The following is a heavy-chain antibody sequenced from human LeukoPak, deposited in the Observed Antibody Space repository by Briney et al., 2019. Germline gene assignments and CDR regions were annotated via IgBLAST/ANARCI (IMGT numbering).Heavy chain of an antibody. V-gene: IGHV3-7*03. Sequence: GGSLRLSCAASGFTFSTYWMTWVRQAPGKGLEWVANLKQDGSEKYYVDSVKGRFTISRDNAKNSLYLQMNSLRAEDTALYYCARLNCSSTSCYPFDYWGQGTLVTVSS. CDR2: LKQDGSEK. J-gene: IGHJ4*02. CDR1: GFTFSTYW. CDR3: ARLNCSSTSCYPFDY. D-gene: IGHD2-2*01.